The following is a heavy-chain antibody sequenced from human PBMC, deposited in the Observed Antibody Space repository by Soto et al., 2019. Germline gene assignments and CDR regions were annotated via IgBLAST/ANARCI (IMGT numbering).Heavy chain of an antibody. CDR2: IGSSDI. CDR3: AKDHFRGNGGFDNFDI. J-gene: IGHJ3*02. V-gene: IGHV3-23*01. Sequence: GGSLRLSCAAAGFTFSTHAMSWVRQAPGKGLEWVSTIGSSDIYYADSVKGRFTISRDNSKNILFLQMNSLRADDTAVYYCAKDHFRGNGGFDNFDIWGQGTMVTVSS. D-gene: IGHD4-17*01. CDR1: GFTFSTHA.